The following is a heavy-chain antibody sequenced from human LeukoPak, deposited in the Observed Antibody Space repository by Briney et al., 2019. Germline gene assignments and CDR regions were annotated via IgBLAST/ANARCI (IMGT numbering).Heavy chain of an antibody. V-gene: IGHV4-34*01. CDR1: GGSFSGYY. J-gene: IGHJ6*04. Sequence: SETLSLTCAVYGGSFSGYYWSWIRQPPGKGLEWIGEINHSGSTNYNPSLTSRVTISVDTSKNQFSLKLSSVTAADTAVYYCARNVVVPAATHYYYYGMDVWGKGTTVTVSS. D-gene: IGHD2-2*01. CDR2: INHSGST. CDR3: ARNVVVPAATHYYYYGMDV.